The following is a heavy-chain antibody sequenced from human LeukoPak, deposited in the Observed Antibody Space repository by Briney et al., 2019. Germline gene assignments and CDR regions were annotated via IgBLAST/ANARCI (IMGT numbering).Heavy chain of an antibody. V-gene: IGHV1-46*01. CDR2: IYPRDGST. J-gene: IGHJ4*02. Sequence: ASVTVSCKASGYTFTINYIHWVRQAPGQGLEWMGMIYPRDGSTSYAQKFQGRVTVTRDTSTSTVNMELSGLRSGDTAVYYCARDQEGFDYWGQGTLVTVSS. CDR3: ARDQEGFDY. CDR1: GYTFTINY.